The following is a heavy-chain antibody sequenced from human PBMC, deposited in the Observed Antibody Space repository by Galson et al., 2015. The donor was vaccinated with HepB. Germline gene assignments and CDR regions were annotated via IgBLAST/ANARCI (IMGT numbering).Heavy chain of an antibody. CDR3: TRRGRALAYCGGDCYSHDAFDI. CDR2: IRSKAYGGTT. CDR1: GFTFGDYA. Sequence: SLRLSCAASGFTFGDYAMSWFRQAPGKGLEWVGFIRSKAYGGTTEYAASVKGRFTISRDDSKSIAYLQMNSLKTEDTAVYYCTRRGRALAYCGGDCYSHDAFDIWGQGTMVTVSS. V-gene: IGHV3-49*03. D-gene: IGHD2-21*02. J-gene: IGHJ3*02.